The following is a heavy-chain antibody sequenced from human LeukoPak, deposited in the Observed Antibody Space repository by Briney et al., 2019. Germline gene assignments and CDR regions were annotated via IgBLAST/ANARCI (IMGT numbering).Heavy chain of an antibody. CDR1: GFTFSSYS. V-gene: IGHV3-21*01. Sequence: PGGSLRLSCVASGFTFSSYSMNWVRQAPGKGLEWVSSISSSSSYKYYTDSVKGRFTISRDNAKNSLYLQMNSLRAGETAVYYCARSAAGTYYWGQGTLVTVSS. CDR2: ISSSSSYK. D-gene: IGHD1-1*01. CDR3: ARSAAGTYY. J-gene: IGHJ4*02.